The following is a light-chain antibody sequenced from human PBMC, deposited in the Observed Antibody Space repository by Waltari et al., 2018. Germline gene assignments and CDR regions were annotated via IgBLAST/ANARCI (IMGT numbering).Light chain of an antibody. CDR1: QSISSW. Sequence: IQMTQSPSTLSASVGARVTITCRASQSISSWLAWYQQKPGKAPKLLIYKASTLESGVPSSFSGSGSGTEFTLAISRLQPDDFATDYCQQYHSYSLTFGGGTKVEIE. CDR2: KAS. J-gene: IGKJ4*01. CDR3: QQYHSYSLT. V-gene: IGKV1-5*03.